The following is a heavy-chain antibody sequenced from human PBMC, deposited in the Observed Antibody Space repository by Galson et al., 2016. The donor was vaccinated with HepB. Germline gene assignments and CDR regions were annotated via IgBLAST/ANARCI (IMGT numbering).Heavy chain of an antibody. CDR3: AKDMAYFYGWGSGPYFDY. V-gene: IGHV3-23*01. CDR1: GFTFRNYA. D-gene: IGHD3-10*01. Sequence: SLRLSCAASGFTFRNYAMSWVRQTPGRGLEWVSTISGRDDDTFYADSVKGRFTISRDNSKNTLYLQMTSLRVEETAVYYCAKDMAYFYGWGSGPYFDYWGQGTLVTVPS. CDR2: ISGRDDDT. J-gene: IGHJ4*02.